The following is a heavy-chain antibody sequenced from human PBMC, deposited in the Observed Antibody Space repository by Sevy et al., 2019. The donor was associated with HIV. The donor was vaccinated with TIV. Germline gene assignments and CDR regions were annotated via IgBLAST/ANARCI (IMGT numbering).Heavy chain of an antibody. CDR3: AGDSGTYHAFDL. J-gene: IGHJ3*01. Sequence: GGSLRLSCAASGFPFSSYSFYWVRQAPGKGLEYVSAIGCDGETTLYASSVKGRFTIFRDSSKNTVFLQMCRLRSEDMGDSYSAGDSGTYHAFDLWGRGTMVTVSS. V-gene: IGHV3-64*01. D-gene: IGHD1-26*01. CDR2: IGCDGETT. CDR1: GFPFSSYS.